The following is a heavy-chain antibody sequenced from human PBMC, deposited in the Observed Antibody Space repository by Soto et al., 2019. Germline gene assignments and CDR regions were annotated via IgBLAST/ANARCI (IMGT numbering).Heavy chain of an antibody. J-gene: IGHJ3*02. Sequence: QLQLQESGPGLVKPSETLSLTCTVSGGSISSSSYYWGWIRQPPGKGLEWIGSIYYSGSTYYNPSLKSRVTISVDTSKNQFSLKLSSVTAADTAVYYCAIPPSGYTIGGAFDIWGQGTMVTVSS. V-gene: IGHV4-39*01. CDR2: IYYSGST. D-gene: IGHD3-22*01. CDR3: AIPPSGYTIGGAFDI. CDR1: GGSISSSSYY.